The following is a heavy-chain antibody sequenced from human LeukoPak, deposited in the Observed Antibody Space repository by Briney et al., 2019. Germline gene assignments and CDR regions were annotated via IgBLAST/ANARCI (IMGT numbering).Heavy chain of an antibody. CDR2: IYYSGST. CDR1: GGSISSSSYY. D-gene: IGHD3-9*01. CDR3: ARHRDGTTILGY. J-gene: IGHJ4*02. Sequence: SETLSLTCTVSGGSISSSSYYWGWIRQPPGKGLEWIGSIYYSGSTYYNLSLKSRVTISVDTSKNQFSLKLSSVTAADTAVYYCARHRDGTTILGYWGQGTLVTVSS. V-gene: IGHV4-39*01.